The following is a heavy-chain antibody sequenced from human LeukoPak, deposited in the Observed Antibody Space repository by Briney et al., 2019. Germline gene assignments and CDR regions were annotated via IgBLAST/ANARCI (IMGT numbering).Heavy chain of an antibody. J-gene: IGHJ4*02. CDR3: AKDRAWKWELRRGLDY. V-gene: IGHV3-30*18. CDR1: GFTFSSYG. CDR2: ISYDGSNK. Sequence: GRSLRLSCAASGFTFSSYGMHWVRQAPGKGLERVAVISYDGSNKYYADSVKGRFTISRDNSKNTLYLQMNSLRAEDTAVYYCAKDRAWKWELRRGLDYWGQGTLDTVSS. D-gene: IGHD1-26*01.